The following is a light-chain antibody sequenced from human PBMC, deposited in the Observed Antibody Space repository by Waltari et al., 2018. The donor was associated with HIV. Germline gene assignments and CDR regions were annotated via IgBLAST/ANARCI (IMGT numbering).Light chain of an antibody. CDR1: RGHSSYA. CDR2: LNSDGSH. J-gene: IGLJ3*02. Sequence: QLVLTQSPSASASLGASVKLTCTLSRGHSSYAIAWHQQQPEKGPRYLMKLNSDGSHSKGDRIPDRFSGSSSWAELYLTISSLQSEDESDYYCQTWGTGIRVFGGGTKLTVL. V-gene: IGLV4-69*01. CDR3: QTWGTGIRV.